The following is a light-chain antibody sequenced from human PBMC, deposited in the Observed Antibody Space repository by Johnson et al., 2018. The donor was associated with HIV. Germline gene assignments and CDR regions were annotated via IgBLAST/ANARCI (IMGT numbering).Light chain of an antibody. J-gene: IGLJ1*01. CDR2: END. Sequence: HSVLTQPPSVSAAPGQKVTISCSGGSSNIGNNYVSWYQQLPGTAPKLLIYENDKRPSGIPDRFSGSKSGTSASLGITGLQTWDEADYYCGTWDISLSAGVFGTGTKVTVL. CDR1: SSNIGNNY. CDR3: GTWDISLSAGV. V-gene: IGLV1-51*02.